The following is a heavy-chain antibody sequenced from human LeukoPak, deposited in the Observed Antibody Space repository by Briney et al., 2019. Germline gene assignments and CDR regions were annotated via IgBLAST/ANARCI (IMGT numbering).Heavy chain of an antibody. CDR3: ARDQLGAVLYFDY. Sequence: GGSLRLSCAASGFTFSTYALSWVRQAPGKGLEWVSSSGSSTFCADSVKGRFTISRDNSKNTLYLQINSLRVEDTAVYYCARDQLGAVLYFDYWGQGTLVTVSS. CDR2: SGSST. V-gene: IGHV3-23*01. D-gene: IGHD1-1*01. CDR1: GFTFSTYA. J-gene: IGHJ4*02.